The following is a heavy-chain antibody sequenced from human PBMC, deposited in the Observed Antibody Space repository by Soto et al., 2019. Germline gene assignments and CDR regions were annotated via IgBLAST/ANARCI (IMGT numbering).Heavy chain of an antibody. V-gene: IGHV1-46*01. J-gene: IGHJ4*02. CDR3: ARDFIPTRDFDY. D-gene: IGHD3-16*01. CDR2: INPRGGTT. Sequence: ASVKVSCKASGYTFTNYYRNWVRQAPGQGLEWMGIINPRGGTTSYAQKFQGRVTMTRDTSTSTVYMELSSLRSEDTAVYYCARDFIPTRDFDYWGPGTLVTVSS. CDR1: GYTFTNYY.